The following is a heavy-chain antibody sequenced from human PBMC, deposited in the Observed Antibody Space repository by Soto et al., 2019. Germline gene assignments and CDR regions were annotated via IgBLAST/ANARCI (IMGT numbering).Heavy chain of an antibody. J-gene: IGHJ6*03. Sequence: GGSLRLSCAASGFTFSSSIMNWVCQAPGKGLEWVSSISSSSSYIYYADSVKGRFTISRDNAKNSLYLQMNSLRAEDTAVYYCARDRRDYYGSERVSYYMDVWGKGTTVTVSS. CDR1: GFTFSSSI. V-gene: IGHV3-21*01. CDR3: ARDRRDYYGSERVSYYMDV. D-gene: IGHD3-10*01. CDR2: ISSSSSYI.